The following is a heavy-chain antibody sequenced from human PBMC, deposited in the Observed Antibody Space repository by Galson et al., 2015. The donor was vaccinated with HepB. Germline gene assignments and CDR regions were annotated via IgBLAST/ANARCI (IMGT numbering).Heavy chain of an antibody. D-gene: IGHD3-10*01. CDR1: GFTFSSYA. Sequence: SLRLSCAASGFTFSSYAMSWVRQAPGKGLEWVSAISGSGGSTYYADSVKGRFTISRDNSKNTLYLQMNSLRAEDTAVYYCAKGDYGSYYYYYGMDVWGQGTTVTVSS. V-gene: IGHV3-23*01. CDR2: ISGSGGST. CDR3: AKGDYGSYYYYYGMDV. J-gene: IGHJ6*02.